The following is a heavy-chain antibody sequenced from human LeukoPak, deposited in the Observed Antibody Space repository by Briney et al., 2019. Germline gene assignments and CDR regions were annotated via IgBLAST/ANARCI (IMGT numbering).Heavy chain of an antibody. D-gene: IGHD3-3*01. J-gene: IGHJ3*02. Sequence: SETLSLTCTVSGGSITSISYYWGWIRQPPGKGLEWIGRIYYSGSTYYNPSLKGRVTISVDTSKNQFSLKLSSVTAADTAVYYCARARRITIFGVVTGNAFDIWGQGTMVTVSS. V-gene: IGHV4-39*01. CDR1: GGSITSISYY. CDR2: IYYSGST. CDR3: ARARRITIFGVVTGNAFDI.